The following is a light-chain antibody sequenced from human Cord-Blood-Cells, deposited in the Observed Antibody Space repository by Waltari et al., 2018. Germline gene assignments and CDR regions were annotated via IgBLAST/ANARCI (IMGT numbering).Light chain of an antibody. CDR2: GAS. CDR1: QSVSSSY. V-gene: IGKV3-20*01. J-gene: IGKJ2*01. Sequence: EIVLTQSPGTLSLSPGERATLSCRASQSVSSSYLAWYQQKPGQAPRLLIYGASSRATGIPDRFSGSGSGTDFTLTISRLEPEDFAVYYCQQYGSPYTFGQGTKQEIK. CDR3: QQYGSPYT.